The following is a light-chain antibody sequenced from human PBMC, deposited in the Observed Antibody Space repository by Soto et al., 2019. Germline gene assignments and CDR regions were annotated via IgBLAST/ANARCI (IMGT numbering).Light chain of an antibody. J-gene: IGLJ2*01. CDR2: EGS. CDR1: SSDVGSYNL. CDR3: CSYAGSSTVV. Sequence: QSVLTQPASVSGSPGQSITISCTGTSSDVGSYNLVSWYQQHPGKAPKLMIYEGSKRPSGVSNRFSGSKSGNTASLTISGLQAEDEADYYCCSYAGSSTVVFGGGTQLNVL. V-gene: IGLV2-23*01.